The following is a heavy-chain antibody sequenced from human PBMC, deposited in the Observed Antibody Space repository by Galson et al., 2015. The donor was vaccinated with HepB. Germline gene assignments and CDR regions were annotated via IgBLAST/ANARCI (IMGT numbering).Heavy chain of an antibody. D-gene: IGHD3-22*01. J-gene: IGHJ4*02. V-gene: IGHV4-61*01. CDR1: GGSISSSSYY. CDR3: AREDYYDSSGYYDY. Sequence: LSLTCTISGGSISSSSYYWGWIRQPPGKGLEWIGYIYYSGSTNYNPSLKSRVTISVDTSKNQFSLKLSSVTAADTAVYYCAREDYYDSSGYYDYWGQGTLVTVSS. CDR2: IYYSGST.